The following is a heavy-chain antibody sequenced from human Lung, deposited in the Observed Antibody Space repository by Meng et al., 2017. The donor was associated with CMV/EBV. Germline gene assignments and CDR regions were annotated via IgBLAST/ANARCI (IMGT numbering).Heavy chain of an antibody. CDR2: INPNSGGT. CDR3: ARDYDSSGAFDP. CDR1: AYPFTGYY. V-gene: IGHV1-2*02. Sequence: CKASAYPFTGYYMHWVRPAPGHGLEWMGWINPNSGGTNYAQKFQGRVTMTRDTSISTAYMELSRLRSDDTAVYYCARDYDSSGAFDPWGQGTLVTVSS. D-gene: IGHD3-22*01. J-gene: IGHJ5*02.